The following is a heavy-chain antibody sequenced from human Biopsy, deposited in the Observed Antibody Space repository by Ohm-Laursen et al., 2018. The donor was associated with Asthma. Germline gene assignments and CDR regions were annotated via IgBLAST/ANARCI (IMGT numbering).Heavy chain of an antibody. CDR3: ARFRRGYSYGYAGVFDY. CDR1: GFTFSSYS. D-gene: IGHD5-18*01. J-gene: IGHJ4*02. V-gene: IGHV3-48*02. Sequence: GSLRLSCAASGFTFSSYSMNWVRQAPGKGMEWVSYISSSSSTIYYAHSVKGRFTLSRDNAKNSLYLQMNSLRDEDTAVYYCARFRRGYSYGYAGVFDYWGQGTLVTVSS. CDR2: ISSSSSTI.